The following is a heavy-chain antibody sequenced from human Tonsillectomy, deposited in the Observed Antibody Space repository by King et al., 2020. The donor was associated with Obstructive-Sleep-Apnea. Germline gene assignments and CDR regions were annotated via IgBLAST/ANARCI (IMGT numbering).Heavy chain of an antibody. J-gene: IGHJ2*01. Sequence: QLQESGPGLVKPSQTLSLPCTVSGVSISTRGYYLSWIRQHPGEGLGRIGSLYYSGNTFSNPSLTSRVTLSADTSKNQFSLKLNPVTAADTAVYFCARDHRANWDWYFDLWGRGTLVTVSS. CDR1: GVSISTRGYY. CDR3: ARDHRANWDWYFDL. V-gene: IGHV4-31*03. D-gene: IGHD7-27*01. CDR2: LYYSGNT.